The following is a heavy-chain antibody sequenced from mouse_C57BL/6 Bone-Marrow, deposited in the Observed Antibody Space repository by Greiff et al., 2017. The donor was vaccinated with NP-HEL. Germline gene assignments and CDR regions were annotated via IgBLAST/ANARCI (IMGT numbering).Heavy chain of an antibody. CDR2: ISNLAYSI. Sequence: EVHLVESGGGLVQPGGSLKLSCAASGFTFSDYGMAWVRQAPRKGPEWVAFISNLAYSIYYADTVTGRFTISRENAKNTLYLEMSSLRSEDTAMYYCARQGDYYGSRNDAMDYWGQGTSVTVSS. V-gene: IGHV5-15*01. CDR3: ARQGDYYGSRNDAMDY. D-gene: IGHD1-1*01. J-gene: IGHJ4*01. CDR1: GFTFSDYG.